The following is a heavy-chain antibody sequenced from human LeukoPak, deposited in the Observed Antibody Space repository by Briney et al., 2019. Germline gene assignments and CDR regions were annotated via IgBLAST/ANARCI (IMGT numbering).Heavy chain of an antibody. CDR3: ARELTIAVAGIYYYYGMDV. Sequence: PGGSLRLSCAASGFTVDSNYLSWVRQAPGKGLEWVSTIYTGGNTYYAASVKGRFTISRDFSKNTVFLHMNSLRAEDTAMYYCARELTIAVAGIYYYYGMDVWGQGTTVTVSS. D-gene: IGHD6-19*01. CDR1: GFTVDSNY. J-gene: IGHJ6*02. V-gene: IGHV3-53*01. CDR2: IYTGGNT.